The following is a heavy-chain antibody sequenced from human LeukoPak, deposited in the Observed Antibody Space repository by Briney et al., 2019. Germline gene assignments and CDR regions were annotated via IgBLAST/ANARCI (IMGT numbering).Heavy chain of an antibody. CDR3: AKVNWPHDAFDI. D-gene: IGHD1-1*01. V-gene: IGHV1-69*02. J-gene: IGHJ3*02. CDR2: IIPILGIA. Sequence: SVKVSCKASGYTFTGYYMHWVRQAPGQGLEWMGRIIPILGIANYAQKFQGRVTITADKSTSTAYMELSSLRSEDTAVYYCAKVNWPHDAFDIWGQGTMVTVSS. CDR1: GYTFTGYY.